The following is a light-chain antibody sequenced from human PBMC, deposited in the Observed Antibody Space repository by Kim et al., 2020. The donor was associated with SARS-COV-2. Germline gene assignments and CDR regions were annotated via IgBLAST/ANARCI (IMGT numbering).Light chain of an antibody. CDR1: NIGGYT. CDR3: QACDNTYDHPYYV. J-gene: IGLJ1*01. CDR2: DES. Sequence: SYELTQPPSVSVAPGQTASVTCGGNNIGGYTVNWYRQSPGQAPVLVIYDESNRPSGIPDRFSGSNSGNTATLTISRVEAGDEADNYGQACDNTYDHPYYV. V-gene: IGLV3-21*02.